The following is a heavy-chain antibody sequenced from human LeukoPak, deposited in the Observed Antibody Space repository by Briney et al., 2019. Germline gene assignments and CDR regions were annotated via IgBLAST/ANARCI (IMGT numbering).Heavy chain of an antibody. CDR2: IKQDGSEK. J-gene: IGHJ5*02. CDR1: GFTFSSYW. D-gene: IGHD6-19*01. V-gene: IGHV3-7*01. CDR3: ARDTVGSGWYFFREYWFDP. Sequence: GGSLRLSCAASGFTFSSYWMSWVRQAPGKGLEWVANIKQDGSEKYYVDSVKGRFTISRDNAKNSLYLQMNSLRAEDTAVYYCARDTVGSGWYFFREYWFDPWGQGTLVTVSS.